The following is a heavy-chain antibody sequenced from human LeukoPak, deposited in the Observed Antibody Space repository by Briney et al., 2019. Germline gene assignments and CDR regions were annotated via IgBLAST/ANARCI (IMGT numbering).Heavy chain of an antibody. J-gene: IGHJ5*02. D-gene: IGHD4-17*01. CDR2: IYYSGST. V-gene: IGHV4-39*01. Sequence: KPSETLSLTCTVSRDSISRGSYYWGWIRRPPGKGLEWIGTIYYSGSTYYNPSLKSRVTISVDTAKNYFSLSLRSVTAADTALYYCARQDYVSSYFDPWGQGTLVTVSS. CDR1: RDSISRGSYY. CDR3: ARQDYVSSYFDP.